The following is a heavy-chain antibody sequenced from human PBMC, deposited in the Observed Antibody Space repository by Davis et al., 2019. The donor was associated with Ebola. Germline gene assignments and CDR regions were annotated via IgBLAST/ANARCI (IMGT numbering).Heavy chain of an antibody. CDR3: ARHPYNWNELGYYYYYGMDV. CDR2: ISYDGSNK. CDR1: GFTFSSYA. D-gene: IGHD1-20*01. J-gene: IGHJ6*02. V-gene: IGHV3-30-3*01. Sequence: GESLKISCAASGFTFSSYAMHWVRQAPGKGLEWVAVISYDGSNKYYADSVKGRFTISRDNSKNTLYLQMNSLRAKDTAVYYCARHPYNWNELGYYYYYGMDVWGQGTTVTVSS.